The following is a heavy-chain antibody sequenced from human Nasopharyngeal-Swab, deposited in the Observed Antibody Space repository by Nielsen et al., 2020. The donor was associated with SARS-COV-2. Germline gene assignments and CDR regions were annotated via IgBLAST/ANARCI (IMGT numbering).Heavy chain of an antibody. CDR2: ISGSGDIRGSGGST. D-gene: IGHD2/OR15-2a*01. V-gene: IGHV3-23*01. CDR3: AKDLRGPYFF. Sequence: GESLKISCVASGYSFRTYGMSWVRQAPGKGLEWVAAISGSGDIRGSGGSTYYADSVKGRFTISRDNSKNTLSLQMNGLGAEDTAVYYCAKDLRGPYFFWGQGTLVTVSS. CDR1: GYSFRTYG. J-gene: IGHJ4*02.